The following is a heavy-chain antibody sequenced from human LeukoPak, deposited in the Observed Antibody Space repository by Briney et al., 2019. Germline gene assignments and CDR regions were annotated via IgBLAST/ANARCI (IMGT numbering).Heavy chain of an antibody. CDR1: GFTFTNYN. D-gene: IGHD4-17*01. V-gene: IGHV3-48*01. CDR3: ARLYGDWFDP. Sequence: GGSLRLSCAASGFTFTNYNMSWVRQAPGKGLEWISYISGGSGTIYYADSVRGRFTVSRDNAKDSLWLQMDSLRVEDTAVYFCARLYGDWFDPWGPGTLVTVSS. CDR2: ISGGSGTI. J-gene: IGHJ5*02.